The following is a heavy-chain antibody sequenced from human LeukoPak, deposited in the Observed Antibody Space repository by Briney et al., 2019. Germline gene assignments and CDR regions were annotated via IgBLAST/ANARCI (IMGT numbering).Heavy chain of an antibody. CDR2: ISSSGSTI. J-gene: IGHJ6*04. V-gene: IGHV3-48*03. Sequence: GGSLRLSCAASGFTFSSYEMNWVRQAPGRGLEWVSYISSSGSTIYYADSVKGRFTITRNNDKNSLYLQMNSLRAEDTAVYYCAELGITMIGGVWGKGTTVTISS. CDR3: AELGITMIGGV. CDR1: GFTFSSYE. D-gene: IGHD3-10*02.